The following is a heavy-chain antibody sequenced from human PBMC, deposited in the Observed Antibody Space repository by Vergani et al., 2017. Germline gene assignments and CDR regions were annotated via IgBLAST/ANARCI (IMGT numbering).Heavy chain of an antibody. D-gene: IGHD6-19*01. CDR1: FDSIRNLY. Sequence: QVQLQESGPGLVKSSETLSLTCSVSFDSIRNLYCNWIRQPPGKGLEWIGSIHYSENTNYNPSLKTRVTISVDTSKNQFSLTLTSVTAADTAVYYCASDTHSGRRADLWGQGILVTVTS. V-gene: IGHV4-59*11. J-gene: IGHJ5*02. CDR3: ASDTHSGRRADL. CDR2: IHYSENT.